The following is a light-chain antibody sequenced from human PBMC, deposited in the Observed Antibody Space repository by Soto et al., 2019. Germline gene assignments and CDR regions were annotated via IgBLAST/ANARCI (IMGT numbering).Light chain of an antibody. CDR2: DDN. CDR3: GSWDSSLSAYV. V-gene: IGLV1-51*01. J-gene: IGLJ1*01. Sequence: QSLLTQPPSVYAAPGQKFTISCSGSSSNIGGNSVSLYQQLPGTAPKLLIYDDNKLPSVIPDRFSGSKSGTSATLGITGFQTGDEADYYCGSWDSSLSAYVFGTGTKVTVL. CDR1: SSNIGGNS.